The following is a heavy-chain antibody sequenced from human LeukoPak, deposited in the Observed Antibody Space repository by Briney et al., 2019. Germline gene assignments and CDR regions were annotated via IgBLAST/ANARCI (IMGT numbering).Heavy chain of an antibody. CDR2: MNPNSGNT. Sequence: ASEKVSCKASGYTFTSYDINWVRQATGQGPEWMGWMNPNSGNTGYSQKFQGRVTMTRNTSITTAYMELSSLRSEDTAVYYCARAGGTGPGNRHFQHWGQGTLVTVSS. V-gene: IGHV1-8*01. CDR1: GYTFTSYD. J-gene: IGHJ1*01. CDR3: ARAGGTGPGNRHFQH. D-gene: IGHD2-8*02.